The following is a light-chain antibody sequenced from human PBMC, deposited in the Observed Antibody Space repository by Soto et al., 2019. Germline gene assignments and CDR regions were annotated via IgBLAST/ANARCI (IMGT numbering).Light chain of an antibody. Sequence: EIVITQSPATLSVSPGDRVTLSCSASQSIRSNSAWYPQTPGQAPRLLIYGACTRDTGILGRFICSGDEPEFTRSISSLQSEDVSVDYCQQYNSWTLTFCGGTKVDIK. J-gene: IGKJ4*01. CDR1: QSIRSN. CDR3: QQYNSWTLT. V-gene: IGKV3-15*01. CDR2: GAC.